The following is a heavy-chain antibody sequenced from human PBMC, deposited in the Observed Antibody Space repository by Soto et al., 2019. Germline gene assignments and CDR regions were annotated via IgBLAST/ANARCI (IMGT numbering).Heavy chain of an antibody. CDR1: GGSISSSNW. Sequence: QVQLQESGPGLVKPSGTLSLTCAVSGGSISSSNWWSWVRQPPGKGLEWIGEIYHSGSTNYNPSPXSXXTISVDKSKTQCSLKLSSVTAADTAVYYCARIAAAGTSVDYWGQGTLVTVSS. V-gene: IGHV4-4*02. CDR3: ARIAAAGTSVDY. D-gene: IGHD6-13*01. CDR2: IYHSGST. J-gene: IGHJ4*02.